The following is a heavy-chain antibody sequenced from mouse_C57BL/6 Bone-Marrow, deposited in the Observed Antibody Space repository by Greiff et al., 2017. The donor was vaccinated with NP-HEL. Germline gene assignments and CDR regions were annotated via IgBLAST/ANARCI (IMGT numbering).Heavy chain of an antibody. V-gene: IGHV1-82*01. J-gene: IGHJ2*01. CDR2: IYPGDGDT. CDR1: GYAFSSSW. D-gene: IGHD1-1*01. CDR3: AMGYYGFDY. Sequence: QVQLKESGPELVKPGASVKISCKASGYAFSSSWMNWVKQRPGKGLEWIGRIYPGDGDTNYNGKFKGKATLTADKSSSTAYMQLSSLTSEDSAVYFCAMGYYGFDYWGQGTTLTVSS.